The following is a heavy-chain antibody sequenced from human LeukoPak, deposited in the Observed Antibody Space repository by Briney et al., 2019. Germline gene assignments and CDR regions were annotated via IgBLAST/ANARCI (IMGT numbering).Heavy chain of an antibody. J-gene: IGHJ4*02. CDR3: ARDLAGHYSVDY. CDR1: EYTFTTHN. D-gene: IGHD2-15*01. Sequence: ASVKVSCKASEYTFTTHNMHWVRQAPGQGLEWMGIIDPSGGSTSYAQKFQGRVTLTRDTSASTVSMELSSLRSEDTAAYYCARDLAGHYSVDYWGQGTLVTVSS. CDR2: IDPSGGST. V-gene: IGHV1-46*01.